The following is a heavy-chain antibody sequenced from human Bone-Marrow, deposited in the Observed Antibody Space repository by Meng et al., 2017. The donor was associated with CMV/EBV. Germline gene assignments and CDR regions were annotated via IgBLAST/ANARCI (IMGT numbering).Heavy chain of an antibody. CDR1: GFTFSSYS. V-gene: IGHV3-21*01. D-gene: IGHD3-10*01. CDR3: ARPITMVRGVRSGAFDI. J-gene: IGHJ3*02. Sequence: GESLKISCAASGFTFSSYSMNWVRQAPGKGLVWVSSISSSSSYIYYADSVKGRFTISRDNAKNSLYLQMNSLRAEDTAVYYCARPITMVRGVRSGAFDIWGQGTMVTVSS. CDR2: ISSSSSYI.